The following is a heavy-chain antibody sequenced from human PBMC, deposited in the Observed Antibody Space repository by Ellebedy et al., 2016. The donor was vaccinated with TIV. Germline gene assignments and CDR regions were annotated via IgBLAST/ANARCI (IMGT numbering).Heavy chain of an antibody. CDR1: GYSLTDFS. V-gene: IGHV1-24*01. J-gene: IGHJ5*02. CDR3: ARVYGAFNWFDP. Sequence: AASVKVSCKVSGYSLTDFSMHWVRQVPGKGLEWMGVFDPEDGETIYAQKFQGRVTITRDTSASTAYMELSSLRSEDTAVYYCARVYGAFNWFDPWGQGTLVTVSS. CDR2: FDPEDGET. D-gene: IGHD3-10*01.